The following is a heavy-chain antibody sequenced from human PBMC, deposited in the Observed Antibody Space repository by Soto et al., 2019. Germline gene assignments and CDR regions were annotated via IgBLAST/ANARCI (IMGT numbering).Heavy chain of an antibody. V-gene: IGHV4-59*08. CDR2: IYYSGST. CDR3: ARRGGEYYFDS. CDR1: GGSMNDYY. J-gene: IGHJ4*02. Sequence: SETLSLTCTVSGGSMNDYYWSWIRQPPGKGLEWIGYIYYSGSTYYSPSLKSRVTISVDTSKNQFILRLSSVTAADTAVYYCARRGGEYYFDSWAQGTLVTVS.